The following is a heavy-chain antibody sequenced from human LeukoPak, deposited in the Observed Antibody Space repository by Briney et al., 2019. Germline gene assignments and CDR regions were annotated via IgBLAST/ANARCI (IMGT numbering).Heavy chain of an antibody. CDR1: GGSFSGYY. V-gene: IGHV4-34*01. J-gene: IGHJ5*02. CDR2: INHSGST. D-gene: IGHD3-10*01. Sequence: SSETLSLTCAVYGGSFSGYYWSWIRQPPGKGLEWIGEINHSGSTNYNPSLRSRVTISVDTSKNQFSLKLSSVTAADTAVYYCARSMVRGVIRPGPWGQGTPVTVSS. CDR3: ARSMVRGVIRPGP.